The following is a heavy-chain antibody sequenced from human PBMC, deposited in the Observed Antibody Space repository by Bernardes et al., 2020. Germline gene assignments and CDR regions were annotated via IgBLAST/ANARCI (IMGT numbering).Heavy chain of an antibody. D-gene: IGHD3-3*01. CDR1: GYTFTSNG. CDR2: ISGYNGNT. CDR3: ARAVGDRRFLESRYGMDV. J-gene: IGHJ6*02. V-gene: IGHV1-18*01. Sequence: ASVKVSCKAYGYTFTSNGISWVRQAPGQGLEWMGWISGYNGNTNYAQNLQGRVTMTTDTSTNTAYMELRRLRSDDTAVYFCARAVGDRRFLESRYGMDVWGQGTTVTVAS.